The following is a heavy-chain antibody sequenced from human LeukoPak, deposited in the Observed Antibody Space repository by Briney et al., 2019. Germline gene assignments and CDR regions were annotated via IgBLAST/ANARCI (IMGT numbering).Heavy chain of an antibody. J-gene: IGHJ6*02. Sequence: QSGGSLRLSCAASGFTFSSYGMHWVRQAPGKGLEWVAVIWYDGSNKYYADSVKGRFTISRDNSKDTLYLQMNSLRAEDTAVYYCARVSSTSPGDNYYYYGMDVWGQGTTVTVSS. V-gene: IGHV3-33*01. CDR1: GFTFSSYG. CDR2: IWYDGSNK. CDR3: ARVSSTSPGDNYYYYGMDV. D-gene: IGHD2-2*01.